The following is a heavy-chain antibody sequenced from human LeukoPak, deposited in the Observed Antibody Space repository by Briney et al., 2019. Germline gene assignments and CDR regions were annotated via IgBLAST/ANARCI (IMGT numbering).Heavy chain of an antibody. D-gene: IGHD5-12*01. CDR1: GGSVSSGSYY. V-gene: IGHV4-61*01. J-gene: IGHJ4*02. Sequence: SETLSLTCTVSGGSVSSGSYYWSWIRQPPGTGLEWIGYIYYSGSTNYNPSLKSRVTISVDTSKNQFSLKLSSATAADTAVYYCARGGGYSGYESGYWGQGTLVTVSS. CDR3: ARGGGYSGYESGY. CDR2: IYYSGST.